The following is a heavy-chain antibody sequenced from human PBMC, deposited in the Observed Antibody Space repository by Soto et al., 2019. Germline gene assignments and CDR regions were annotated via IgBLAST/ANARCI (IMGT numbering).Heavy chain of an antibody. CDR3: ASPRILRPGDY. D-gene: IGHD1-26*01. CDR2: ISYDGSNK. V-gene: IGHV3-30-3*01. J-gene: IGHJ4*02. Sequence: ESGGGVVQPGRSLRLSCAASGFTFSSYAMHWVRQAPGKGLEWVAVISYDGSNKYYADSVKGRFTISRDNSKNTLYLQMNSLRAEDTAVYYCASPRILRPGDYWGQGTLVTVSS. CDR1: GFTFSSYA.